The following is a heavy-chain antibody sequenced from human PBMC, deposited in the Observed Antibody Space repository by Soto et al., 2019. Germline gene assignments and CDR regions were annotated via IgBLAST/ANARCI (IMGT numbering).Heavy chain of an antibody. Sequence: QVQLVESGGGVVQPGRSLRLSCAASGFTFSSYGMHWVRQAPGKGLEWVAVISYDGSNKYYADSVKGRFTISRDNSKNTLYLQMNSLRAEDTAVYYCAKDEVAVAGYNWFDPWGQGTLVTVSS. J-gene: IGHJ5*02. CDR3: AKDEVAVAGYNWFDP. CDR2: ISYDGSNK. D-gene: IGHD6-19*01. CDR1: GFTFSSYG. V-gene: IGHV3-30*18.